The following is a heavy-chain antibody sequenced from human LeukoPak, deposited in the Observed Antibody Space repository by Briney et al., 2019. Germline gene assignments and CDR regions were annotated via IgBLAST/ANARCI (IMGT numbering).Heavy chain of an antibody. CDR2: IIPSFGTV. D-gene: IGHD1-26*01. Sequence: ASVKVSCKASAVTFSTYAITWVRQAPGQGLEWMGGIIPSFGTVYYAQKFQGRVTITADESTSTDYMELSSLRSEDTAVYYCARDVEGRLNLLPSSGQGTLVTVSS. CDR3: ARDVEGRLNLLPS. CDR1: AVTFSTYA. J-gene: IGHJ5*02. V-gene: IGHV1-69*01.